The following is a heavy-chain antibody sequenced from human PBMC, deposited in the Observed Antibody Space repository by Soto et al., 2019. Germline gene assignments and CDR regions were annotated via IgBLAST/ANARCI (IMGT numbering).Heavy chain of an antibody. D-gene: IGHD3-3*01. V-gene: IGHV4-34*01. CDR3: ARGVDSWSGYLF. J-gene: IGHJ4*02. Sequence: SETPSLTCALYGGSFDGYYWSWIRQSPGKGLEWIGEIHHSGRTKYNPSLKSRVSLSVDTSTKHFSLKLTSVTAADRGVYYCARGVDSWSGYLFWGQGTPVTSPQ. CDR1: GGSFDGYY. CDR2: IHHSGRT.